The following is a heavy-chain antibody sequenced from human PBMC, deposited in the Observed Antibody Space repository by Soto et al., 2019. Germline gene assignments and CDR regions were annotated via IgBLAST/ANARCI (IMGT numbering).Heavy chain of an antibody. Sequence: ASVKVSCKASGYTFAGYYMHWVRQAPGQGLEWMGWINPNSGGTNYAQKFQGWVTMTRDTSISTAYMELSRLRSDDTAVYYCARGYCTNGVCYRTFDYWGQGTLVTVSS. CDR2: INPNSGGT. D-gene: IGHD2-8*01. CDR3: ARGYCTNGVCYRTFDY. CDR1: GYTFAGYY. J-gene: IGHJ4*02. V-gene: IGHV1-2*04.